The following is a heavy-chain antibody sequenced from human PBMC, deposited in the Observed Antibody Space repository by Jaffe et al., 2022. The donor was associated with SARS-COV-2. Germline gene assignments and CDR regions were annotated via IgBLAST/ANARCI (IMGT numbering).Heavy chain of an antibody. CDR3: ARDLGGDRPDYYYYYGMDV. V-gene: IGHV3-21*01. CDR1: GFTFSSYS. J-gene: IGHJ6*02. Sequence: EVQLVESGGGLVKPGGSLRLSCAASGFTFSSYSMNWVRQAPGKGLEWVSSISSSSSYIYYADSVKGRFTISRDNAKNSLYLQMNSLRAEDTAVYYCARDLGGDRPDYYYYYGMDVWGQGTTVTVSS. D-gene: IGHD2-21*01. CDR2: ISSSSSYI.